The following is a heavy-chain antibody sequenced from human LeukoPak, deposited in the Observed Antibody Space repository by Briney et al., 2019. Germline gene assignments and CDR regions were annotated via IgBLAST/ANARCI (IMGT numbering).Heavy chain of an antibody. CDR1: GFTFRGYW. D-gene: IGHD3-22*01. CDR3: AKGHVITSNLDY. J-gene: IGHJ4*02. V-gene: IGHV3-7*03. Sequence: PGGSLRLSCAASGFTFRGYWMSWVRQAPGKGLEWVANIKQDGSEKYYVDSVEGRFTISRDNAKSSLYLQMNSLRAEDTALYYCAKGHVITSNLDYWGQGTLVTVSS. CDR2: IKQDGSEK.